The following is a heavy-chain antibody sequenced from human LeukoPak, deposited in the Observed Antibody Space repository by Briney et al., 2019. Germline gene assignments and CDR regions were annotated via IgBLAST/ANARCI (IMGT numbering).Heavy chain of an antibody. CDR3: ARAKRYYDSSGYSNLYYFDY. Sequence: SETLSLTCTVSGGSIRSSYYYWGWIRQPPGKGLEWIGYIYYSGCTNYNPSLKSRVTISVDTSKNQFSLKLSSVTAADTAVYYCARAKRYYDSSGYSNLYYFDYWGQGTLVTVSS. CDR2: IYYSGCT. CDR1: GGSIRSSYYY. J-gene: IGHJ4*02. D-gene: IGHD3-22*01. V-gene: IGHV4-61*05.